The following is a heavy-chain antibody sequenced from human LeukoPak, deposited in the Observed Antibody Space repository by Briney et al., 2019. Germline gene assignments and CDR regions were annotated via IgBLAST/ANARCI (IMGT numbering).Heavy chain of an antibody. CDR2: ISWNSGSI. D-gene: IGHD3-16*01. J-gene: IGHJ4*02. CDR3: AKGGLLGN. CDR1: GFTFDDYA. V-gene: IGHV3-9*01. Sequence: PGRSLRLSCAASGFTFDDYAMHWVRQAPGKGLEWVSGISWNSGSIGYADSVKGRFTISRDNAKNSLYLQMNSLRAEDTALYYCAKGGLLGNWGQGTLVTVSS.